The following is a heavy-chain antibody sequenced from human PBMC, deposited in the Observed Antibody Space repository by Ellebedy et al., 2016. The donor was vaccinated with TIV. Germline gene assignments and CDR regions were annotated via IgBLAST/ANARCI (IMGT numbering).Heavy chain of an antibody. CDR2: ISGSGSYI. CDR1: GFTFSNYN. V-gene: IGHV3-21*01. Sequence: PGGSLRLSCATSGFTFSNYNMNWVRQAPGKGLEWVSSISGSGSYIYYAESAEGRFTISRDNAKNSLYLQMNGLRAEDTAVYYCARDVGPSGGTWFFDYWGQGTLVTISS. D-gene: IGHD1-26*01. J-gene: IGHJ4*02. CDR3: ARDVGPSGGTWFFDY.